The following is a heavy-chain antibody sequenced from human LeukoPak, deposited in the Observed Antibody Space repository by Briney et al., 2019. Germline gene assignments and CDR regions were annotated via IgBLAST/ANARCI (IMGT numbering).Heavy chain of an antibody. CDR1: GASISSGNYY. J-gene: IGHJ2*01. CDR3: ARDRARTSYYFDL. CDR2: IYHSGST. D-gene: IGHD3/OR15-3a*01. Sequence: SETLSLTCIVSGASISSGNYYWSWIRQPPGKGLEWIGYIYHSGSTYYNPSLKSRVTISVDRSKNQFSLKLSSVTAADTAVYYCARDRARTSYYFDLWGRGTLVTVSS. V-gene: IGHV4-30-2*01.